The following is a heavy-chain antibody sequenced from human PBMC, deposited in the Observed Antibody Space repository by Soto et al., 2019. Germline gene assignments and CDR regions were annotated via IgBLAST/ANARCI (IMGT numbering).Heavy chain of an antibody. CDR3: AKDLQFSGWLSAQTFDY. CDR2: ITGSGDST. D-gene: IGHD6-19*01. Sequence: GSLRHSCAVSGVTCISHAMSWVRQAPGKGLECVSSITGSGDSTYYADSVKGRFTISSDKSKSTLYLQMNSLRAEDTAVYYCAKDLQFSGWLSAQTFDYWGQGTQVTVSS. CDR1: GVTCISHA. V-gene: IGHV3-23*01. J-gene: IGHJ4*02.